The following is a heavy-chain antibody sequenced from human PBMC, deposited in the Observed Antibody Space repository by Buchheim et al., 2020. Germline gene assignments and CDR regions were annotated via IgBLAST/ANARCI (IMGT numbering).Heavy chain of an antibody. Sequence: EVQLVESGGDLVQPGGSLRLSCAVSGFTFSRAAMTWVRQAPGKGLQWVSSIDIGGDKTYYADSVEGRFIISRDNSKRTLYLQMNSLRAEDTAVYYCAKEIRPNDYWGQGTL. D-gene: IGHD1-1*01. CDR3: AKEIRPNDY. J-gene: IGHJ4*02. V-gene: IGHV3-23*04. CDR1: GFTFSRAA. CDR2: IDIGGDKT.